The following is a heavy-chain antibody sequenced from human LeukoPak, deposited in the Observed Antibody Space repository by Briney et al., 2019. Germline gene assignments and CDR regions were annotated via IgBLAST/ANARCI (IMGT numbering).Heavy chain of an antibody. J-gene: IGHJ4*02. Sequence: GGSLRLSCAASGFTFSSYSMNWVRQVPGKGLVWVSGINSGGNRTTYAVSVKGRFTISRDNAKNTLYLQIYSLRVEDTAVYYCARDLGGPSDYWGQGTLVTVSS. CDR3: ARDLGGPSDY. CDR2: INSGGNRT. CDR1: GFTFSSYS. V-gene: IGHV3-74*03.